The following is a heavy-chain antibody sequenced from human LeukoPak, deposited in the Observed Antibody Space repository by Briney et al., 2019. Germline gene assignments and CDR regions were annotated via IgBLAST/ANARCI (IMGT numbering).Heavy chain of an antibody. CDR3: VRGGESTWS. CDR1: GFTFSSYG. Sequence: GRSLRLSCAASGFTFSSYGMHWVRQAPGKGLEWVAVISYDGSNKYYADSVKGRLTISRDNSKNTLYLQMNSLRAEDTAVYYCVRGGESTWSWGQGTLVTVSS. J-gene: IGHJ5*02. D-gene: IGHD2-15*01. CDR2: ISYDGSNK. V-gene: IGHV3-30*03.